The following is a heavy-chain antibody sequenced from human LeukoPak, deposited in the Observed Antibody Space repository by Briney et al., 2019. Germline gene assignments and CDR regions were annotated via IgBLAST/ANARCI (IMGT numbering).Heavy chain of an antibody. D-gene: IGHD3-3*01. CDR2: ISAYNGNT. CDR3: ARDAENYDFWSVPETDWFDP. CDR1: GYTFTSYG. J-gene: IGHJ5*02. V-gene: IGHV1-18*01. Sequence: ASVKVSCKASGYTFTSYGISWVRQAPGQGLEWMGWISAYNGNTNYAQTLQGRVTMTTDTSTSTAYMELRSLRSDDTAVYYCARDAENYDFWSVPETDWFDPWGQGTLVTVSS.